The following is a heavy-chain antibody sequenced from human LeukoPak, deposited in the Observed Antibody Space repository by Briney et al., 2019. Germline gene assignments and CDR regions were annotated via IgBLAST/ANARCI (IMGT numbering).Heavy chain of an antibody. D-gene: IGHD6-19*01. V-gene: IGHV4-34*01. CDR2: INHSGST. J-gene: IGHJ4*02. Sequence: PSETLSLTCAVYGGSFSAYYWSWIRQPPGKGLEWIGEINHSGSTNFNPSLKSRVTISVDTSKNQFSLKLSSVTAADTAVYYCARGSVAGTRGLSEFDYWGQGTLVTVSS. CDR1: GGSFSAYY. CDR3: ARGSVAGTRGLSEFDY.